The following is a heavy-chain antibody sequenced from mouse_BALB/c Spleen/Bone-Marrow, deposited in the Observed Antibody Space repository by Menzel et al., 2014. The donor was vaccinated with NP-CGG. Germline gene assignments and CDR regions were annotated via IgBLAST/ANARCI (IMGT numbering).Heavy chain of an antibody. CDR2: ISSGSSTI. J-gene: IGHJ4*01. CDR3: ARDEDYAMDY. Sequence: EVQRVESGGGLVQPGGSRKLSCAASGFTSSSFGMHWVRQAPEKGLEWVAYISSGSSTIYYADTVKGRFTISRDNPKNTLFLQMTSLRSEDTAMYYCARDEDYAMDYWGQGTSVTVSS. CDR1: GFTSSSFG. V-gene: IGHV5-17*02.